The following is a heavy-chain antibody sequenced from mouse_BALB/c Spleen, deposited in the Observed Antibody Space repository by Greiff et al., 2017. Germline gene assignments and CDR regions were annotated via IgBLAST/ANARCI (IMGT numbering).Heavy chain of an antibody. Sequence: DVKLVESGGDLVKPGGSLKLSCAASGFTFSSYGMSWVRQTPDKRLEWVATISSGGSYTYYPDSVKGRFTISRDNAKNTLYLQMSSLKSEDTAMYYCARHFHYYGSWFAYWGQGTLVTVSA. J-gene: IGHJ3*01. CDR2: ISSGGSYT. CDR3: ARHFHYYGSWFAY. D-gene: IGHD1-2*01. CDR1: GFTFSSYG. V-gene: IGHV5-6*02.